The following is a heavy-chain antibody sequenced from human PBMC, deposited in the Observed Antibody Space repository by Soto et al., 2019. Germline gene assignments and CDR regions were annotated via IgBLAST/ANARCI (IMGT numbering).Heavy chain of an antibody. D-gene: IGHD3-10*01. V-gene: IGHV4-39*01. CDR1: GGSISSSSYY. J-gene: IGHJ4*02. Sequence: QLQLQESGPGLVKPSETLSLTCTVSGGSISSSSYYWGWIRQPPGKGLEWIGSIYYSGSTYYNPSLKSRVTISVDTSKNQFSLKLSSVTAADTAVYYCARQSGGGGFGLLIDYWGQGTLVTVSS. CDR3: ARQSGGGGFGLLIDY. CDR2: IYYSGST.